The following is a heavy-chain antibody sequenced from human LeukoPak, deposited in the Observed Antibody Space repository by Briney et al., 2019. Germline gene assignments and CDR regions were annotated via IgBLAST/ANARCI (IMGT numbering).Heavy chain of an antibody. D-gene: IGHD3-22*01. CDR3: ARHTRNYYDSSGYSGWSFDL. V-gene: IGHV1-46*01. CDR1: GYTFTSYY. CDR2: INPSGGRT. Sequence: ASVKVSCKASGYTFTSYYMHWVRQAPGQGLEWMGIINPSGGRTSYAQKFQGRVTMTGDTSTSTVYMELRSLRSDDTAVYYCARHTRNYYDSSGYSGWSFDLWGRGTLVTVSS. J-gene: IGHJ2*01.